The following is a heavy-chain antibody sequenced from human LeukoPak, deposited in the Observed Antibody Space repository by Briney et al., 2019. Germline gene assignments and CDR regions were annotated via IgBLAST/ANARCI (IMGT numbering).Heavy chain of an antibody. Sequence: GGSLRLSCVASGFTFSGYWMHWVRQAPGMGLVWVSRLNSDGTTIDYADSVKGRFTISRDNAKNTVYLQMSGLRDDDTALYFCVRGAGGPRNYVLDYWGQGALVSVSS. CDR2: LNSDGTTI. J-gene: IGHJ4*02. V-gene: IGHV3-74*01. CDR3: VRGAGGPRNYVLDY. CDR1: GFTFSGYW. D-gene: IGHD1-7*01.